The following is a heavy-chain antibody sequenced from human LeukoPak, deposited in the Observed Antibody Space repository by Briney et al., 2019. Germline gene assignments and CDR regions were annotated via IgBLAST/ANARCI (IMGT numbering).Heavy chain of an antibody. D-gene: IGHD1-26*01. CDR1: GGSISSSSYY. CDR3: ARAFGTYQYYFDY. J-gene: IGHJ4*02. Sequence: SETQSLTCTISGGSISSSSYYWGWIRQPPGMGLEWIGSIYYRGNTYYNPSLKSRVTISVDTSKNQFSLKLNSVTAADTAVYYCARAFGTYQYYFDYWGQGTLVTVSS. V-gene: IGHV4-39*07. CDR2: IYYRGNT.